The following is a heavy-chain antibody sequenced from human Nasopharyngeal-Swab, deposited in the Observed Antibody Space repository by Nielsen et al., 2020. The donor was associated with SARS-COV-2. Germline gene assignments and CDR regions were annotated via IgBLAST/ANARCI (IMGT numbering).Heavy chain of an antibody. Sequence: SVQVSCKASGGTFSSYAISWVRQAPGQGLEWMGGIIPIFGTADYAQKFQDSVTITADESTSTAYMELSSLRSEDTAVYYCSRSGYSNSDIDYWVQGTLVTVSS. CDR1: GGTFSSYA. CDR2: IIPIFGTA. D-gene: IGHD6-6*01. J-gene: IGHJ4*02. CDR3: SRSGYSNSDIDY. V-gene: IGHV1-69*13.